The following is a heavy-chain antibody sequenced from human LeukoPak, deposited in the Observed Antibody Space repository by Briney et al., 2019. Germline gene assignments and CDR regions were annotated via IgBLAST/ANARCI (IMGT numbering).Heavy chain of an antibody. J-gene: IGHJ6*03. V-gene: IGHV4-59*08. CDR2: IYYSGTT. CDR3: ASSRWDQPYYYYYYMDV. Sequence: SETLSLTCTVSGGSISSYYWSWIRQPPGKGLEWIGYIYYSGTTNYNSFLKSRITISVDTSKNQFSLKLSSVTAADTAVYYCASSRWDQPYYYYYYMDVWGKGTTVTVSS. D-gene: IGHD1-26*01. CDR1: GGSISSYY.